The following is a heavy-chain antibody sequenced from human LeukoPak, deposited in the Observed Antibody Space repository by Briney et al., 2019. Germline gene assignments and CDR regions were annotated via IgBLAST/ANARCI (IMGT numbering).Heavy chain of an antibody. CDR3: ARRAAAAGKNWFDP. J-gene: IGHJ5*02. Sequence: TPSETLSLTCTVSAGSISSYYWSWIRQPPGKGLEWIGYIYYSGSTNYNPSLKSRVTISVDTSKNQFSLKLSSVTAADTAVYYCARRAAAAGKNWFDPWGQGTLVTVSS. CDR1: AGSISSYY. V-gene: IGHV4-59*12. D-gene: IGHD6-13*01. CDR2: IYYSGST.